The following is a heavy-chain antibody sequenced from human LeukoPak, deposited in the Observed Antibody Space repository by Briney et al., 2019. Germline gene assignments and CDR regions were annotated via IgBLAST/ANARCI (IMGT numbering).Heavy chain of an antibody. CDR3: ARAAELRFFDY. Sequence: SETLSLTCAVYGGSFSGYYWSWIRQPPGKGLEWIGEINHSGSTNYNPSLKSRVTISVDTSKNQFSLKLSSVTAADTAVYYCARAAELRFFDYWGQGTLVTVSS. J-gene: IGHJ4*02. D-gene: IGHD3-3*01. V-gene: IGHV4-34*01. CDR2: INHSGST. CDR1: GGSFSGYY.